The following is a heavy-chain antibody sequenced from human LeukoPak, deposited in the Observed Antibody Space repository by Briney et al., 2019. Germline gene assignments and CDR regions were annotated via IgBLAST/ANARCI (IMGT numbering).Heavy chain of an antibody. CDR3: ARDFPAIAAPGSRLMDV. J-gene: IGHJ6*02. CDR1: GGSISSHY. D-gene: IGHD6-6*01. Sequence: SETLSLTCTVSGGSISSHYWSWIRQPAGKGLEWIGRIYTSGSTNYNPSLKSRVTMSVDTSKNQFSLKLSSVTAADTAVYCCARDFPAIAAPGSRLMDVWGQGTTVTVSS. CDR2: IYTSGST. V-gene: IGHV4-4*07.